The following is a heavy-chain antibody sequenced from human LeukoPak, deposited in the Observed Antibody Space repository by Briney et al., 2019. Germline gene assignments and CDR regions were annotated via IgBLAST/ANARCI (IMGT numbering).Heavy chain of an antibody. J-gene: IGHJ3*02. D-gene: IGHD3-10*01. CDR2: TYYRSNYYN. CDR1: GDSVSSNSAT. V-gene: IGHV6-1*01. CDR3: ARGYYGSGLRGFDI. Sequence: SQTPSLTCAISGDSVSSNSATWNWIRQSPSRGLEWLGRTYYRSNYYNDYAVSVKSRITINPDTSKNQFSLQLNSVTPDDTAVYYCARGYYGSGLRGFDIWGQGTVVTVSS.